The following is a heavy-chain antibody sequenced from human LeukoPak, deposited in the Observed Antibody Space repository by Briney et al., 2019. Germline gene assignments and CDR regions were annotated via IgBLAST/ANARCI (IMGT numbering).Heavy chain of an antibody. D-gene: IGHD3-22*01. J-gene: IGHJ4*02. V-gene: IGHV1-69*05. CDR2: IIPIFGTA. CDR1: GGTFSSYA. CDR3: ARQSYDSSGYYYAFDY. Sequence: ASVKVSCKASGGTFSSYAISWVRQAPGQGLEWMGGIIPIFGTANYAQKFQGRVTMTRDMSTSTVYMELSSLRSEDTAVYYCARQSYDSSGYYYAFDYWGQGTLVTVSS.